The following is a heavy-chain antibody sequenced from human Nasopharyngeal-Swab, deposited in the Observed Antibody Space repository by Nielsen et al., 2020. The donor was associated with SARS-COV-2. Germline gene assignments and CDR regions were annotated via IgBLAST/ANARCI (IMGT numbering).Heavy chain of an antibody. Sequence: ASVKVSCKASGYTFTSYGISWVRQATGQGLEWMGWMNPNSGNTGYAQKFQGRVTMTRNTSISTAYMELSSLRSEDTAVYYCASTRRAVAGDATFDYWGQGTLVTVSS. CDR3: ASTRRAVAGDATFDY. CDR1: GYTFTSYG. CDR2: MNPNSGNT. V-gene: IGHV1-8*02. J-gene: IGHJ4*02. D-gene: IGHD6-19*01.